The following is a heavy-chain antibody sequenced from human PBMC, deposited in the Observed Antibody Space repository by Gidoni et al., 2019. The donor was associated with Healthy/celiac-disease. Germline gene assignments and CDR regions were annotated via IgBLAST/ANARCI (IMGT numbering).Heavy chain of an antibody. V-gene: IGHV3-7*01. J-gene: IGHJ4*02. CDR2: IKQDGSEK. CDR1: GFTFSSYW. CDR3: ARDTPYSSGWYGLWVI. D-gene: IGHD6-19*01. Sequence: EVQLVESGGGLVQPGGSLRLSCAASGFTFSSYWMSWVRQAPGKGLEWVANIKQDGSEKYYVDSVKGRFTISRDNAKNSLYLQMNSLRAEDTAVYYCARDTPYSSGWYGLWVIWGQGTLVTVSS.